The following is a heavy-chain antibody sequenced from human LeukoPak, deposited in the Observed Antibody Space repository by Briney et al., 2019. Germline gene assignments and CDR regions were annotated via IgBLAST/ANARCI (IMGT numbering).Heavy chain of an antibody. CDR1: GYTFTSYY. V-gene: IGHV1-46*01. Sequence: ASVKVSCKASGYTFTSYYMHWVRQAPGQGLEWMGIINPSGGSTSYAQKFQGRVTMTRDTSTSTVYMELSSLRSEDTAVYYCARGPPPNYYDSSLYFDYWGQGTLVTVSS. J-gene: IGHJ4*02. CDR2: INPSGGST. CDR3: ARGPPPNYYDSSLYFDY. D-gene: IGHD3-22*01.